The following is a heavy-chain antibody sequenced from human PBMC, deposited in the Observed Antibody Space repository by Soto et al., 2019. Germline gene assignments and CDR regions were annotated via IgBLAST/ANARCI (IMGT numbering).Heavy chain of an antibody. CDR2: ISGSGGST. Sequence: EVQLLESGGGLVQPGGSLRLSCAASGFTFSSYAMSWVRQAPGKGLEWVSAISGSGGSTYYADSVKGRFTISRDNSKNTLYLQMNSLSAAATAVYYCANPTTVTTFGAFAIWGQGTMVTVSS. CDR3: ANPTTVTTFGAFAI. J-gene: IGHJ3*02. CDR1: GFTFSSYA. D-gene: IGHD4-17*01. V-gene: IGHV3-23*01.